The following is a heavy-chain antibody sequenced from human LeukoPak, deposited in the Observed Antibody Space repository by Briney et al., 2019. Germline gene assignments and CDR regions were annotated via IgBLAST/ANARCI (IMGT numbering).Heavy chain of an antibody. CDR3: AISWREYYDFWSGRRPFDY. V-gene: IGHV1-18*01. CDR1: GYTFTSYG. Sequence: GASVKVSCKASGYTFTSYGISWVRQAPGQGLEWMGWISAYNGNTNYAQKLQGRVTMTTDTSTSTAYMELRSLRSDDTAVYYCAISWREYYDFWSGRRPFDYWGQGTLVTVSS. D-gene: IGHD3-3*01. J-gene: IGHJ4*02. CDR2: ISAYNGNT.